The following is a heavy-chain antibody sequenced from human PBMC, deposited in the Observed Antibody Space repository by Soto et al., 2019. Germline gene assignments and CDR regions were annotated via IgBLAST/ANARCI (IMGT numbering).Heavy chain of an antibody. D-gene: IGHD6-6*01. J-gene: IGHJ4*02. CDR3: AKSITARPFDY. V-gene: IGHV3-23*01. Sequence: GGSLRLSCAGSGFTFSSYAIGWVRQAPGKGLEWVSSISGSGDSTYYADSVKGRFTISRDNSKNTLYLQMNSLRAEDTAVYYCAKSITARPFDYWGQGVLVIVSS. CDR1: GFTFSSYA. CDR2: ISGSGDST.